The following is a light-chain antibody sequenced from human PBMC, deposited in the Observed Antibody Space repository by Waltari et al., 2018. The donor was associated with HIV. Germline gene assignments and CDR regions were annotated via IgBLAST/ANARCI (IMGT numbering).Light chain of an antibody. V-gene: IGLV2-14*01. CDR3: SSYTSSSTPHVV. J-gene: IGLJ2*01. CDR2: EVS. Sequence: QSALTQPASVSGSPGQSNTISCTGTSSDGGCSNFVSWYQQHPGKAPKLMIYEVSNRPSGVSNRFSGSKSGNTASLTISGLQAEDEADYYCSSYTSSSTPHVVFGGGTKLTVL. CDR1: SSDGGCSNF.